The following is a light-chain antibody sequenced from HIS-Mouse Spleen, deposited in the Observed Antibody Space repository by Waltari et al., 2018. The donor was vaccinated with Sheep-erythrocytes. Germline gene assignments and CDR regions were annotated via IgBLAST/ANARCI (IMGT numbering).Light chain of an antibody. CDR2: EGS. CDR3: CSYAGSSTPWV. V-gene: IGLV2-23*01. J-gene: IGLJ3*02. CDR1: SSAGGSYNL. Sequence: QSALTQPASVSGSPGQSITISCTGTSSAGGSYNLVSWYQQHPGKAPKLMIYEGSKRPSGVSNRCSGAKSGTTAALTISGLQAEDEADYYCCSYAGSSTPWVFGGGTKLTVL.